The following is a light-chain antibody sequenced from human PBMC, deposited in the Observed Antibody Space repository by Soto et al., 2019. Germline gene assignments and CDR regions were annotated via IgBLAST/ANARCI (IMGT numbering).Light chain of an antibody. CDR2: ENN. CDR3: GTWDSSLSAVV. J-gene: IGLJ2*01. V-gene: IGLV1-51*02. Sequence: QSVLTQPPSVSAAPGQKVTISCSGSSSNIGNNYVSWYQQLPGTAPKFLIYENNKRPSGIPDRLSGSKSGTSATLGITGLQTGDEADYYCGTWDSSLSAVVLGGGTKVTVL. CDR1: SSNIGNNY.